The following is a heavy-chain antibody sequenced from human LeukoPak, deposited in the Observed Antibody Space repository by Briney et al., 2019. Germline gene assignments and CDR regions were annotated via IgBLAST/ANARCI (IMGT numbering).Heavy chain of an antibody. CDR2: ISAYNGNT. D-gene: IGHD3-3*01. CDR3: ARGRTNVNYDFWSGYLPTDY. Sequence: ASVKVSCKASGYTFTSYGISWVRQAPGQGLEWMGWISAYNGNTNYAQELQGRVTMTTDTSTSTAYMELRSLRCDDTAVYYCARGRTNVNYDFWSGYLPTDYWGQGTLVTVSS. J-gene: IGHJ4*02. CDR1: GYTFTSYG. V-gene: IGHV1-18*01.